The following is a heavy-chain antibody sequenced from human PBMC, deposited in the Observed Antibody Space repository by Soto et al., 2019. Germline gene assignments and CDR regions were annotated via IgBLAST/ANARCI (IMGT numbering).Heavy chain of an antibody. V-gene: IGHV3-53*01. Sequence: EVQLVESGGGLIQPGGSLRLSCAASGFTVSGNYMAWVRQAPWKGLEWVSILYSGGPTYYADSVKGRFTISRDNSKNTLYLQINSLRVEDTAVYYCARVTNPWAFDIWGQGTMVTVSS. J-gene: IGHJ3*02. CDR3: ARVTNPWAFDI. CDR2: LYSGGPT. D-gene: IGHD4-4*01. CDR1: GFTVSGNY.